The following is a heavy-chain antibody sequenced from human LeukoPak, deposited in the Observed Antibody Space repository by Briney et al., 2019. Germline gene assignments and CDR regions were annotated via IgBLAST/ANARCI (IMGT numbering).Heavy chain of an antibody. J-gene: IGHJ4*02. D-gene: IGHD5-24*01. V-gene: IGHV4-34*01. CDR2: INHSGST. CDR3: ASRDGYNSNDY. CDR1: GGSFGGYY. Sequence: SETLSLTCAVYGGSFGGYYWSWIRQPPGKGLEWIGEINHSGSTNYNPSLKSRVTISVGTSKNQFSLKLSSVTAADTAVYYCASRDGYNSNDYWGQGTLVTVSS.